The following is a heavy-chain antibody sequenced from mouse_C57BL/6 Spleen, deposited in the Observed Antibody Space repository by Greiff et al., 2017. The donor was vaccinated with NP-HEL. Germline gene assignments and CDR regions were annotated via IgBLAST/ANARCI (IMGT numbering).Heavy chain of an antibody. CDR3: ARDQDGYDGYFDV. V-gene: IGHV5-4*01. D-gene: IGHD2-2*01. CDR1: GFTFSSYA. J-gene: IGHJ1*03. CDR2: ISDGGSYT. Sequence: EVQLVESGGGLVKPGGSLKLSCAASGFTFSSYAMSWVRQTPEKRLEWVATISDGGSYTYYPDNVKGRFTISRDNAKNNLYLQMSHLKSEDTAMYYCARDQDGYDGYFDVWGTGTTVTVSS.